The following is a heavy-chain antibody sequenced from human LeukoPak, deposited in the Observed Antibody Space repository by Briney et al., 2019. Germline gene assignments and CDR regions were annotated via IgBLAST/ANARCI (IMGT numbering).Heavy chain of an antibody. D-gene: IGHD3-10*01. J-gene: IGHJ6*04. CDR1: GFTFSSYS. CDR2: ISSSSSTK. V-gene: IGHV3-48*04. CDR3: AEGSGSFLDV. Sequence: GGSLRLSCAASGFTFSSYSMNWVRQAPGKGLEWVSYISSSSSTKYYADSVKGRFTISRDNAKNSLYLQMNSLRAEDTAVYYCAEGSGSFLDVWGKGTTVTVSS.